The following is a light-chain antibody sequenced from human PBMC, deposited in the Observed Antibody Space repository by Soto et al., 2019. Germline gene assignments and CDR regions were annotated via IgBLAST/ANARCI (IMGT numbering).Light chain of an antibody. CDR3: SSYTSSSSLYV. CDR1: SSDVGGYNY. Sequence: QSVLTQPASVSGSPGQSITISCTGTSSDVGGYNYVSWYQQHPGKAPKLMIYDVSNRPSGVSNRFSGSKSGNTASLTISGLQAEEEADYYCSSYTSSSSLYVFGTGTKLTV. CDR2: DVS. J-gene: IGLJ1*01. V-gene: IGLV2-14*01.